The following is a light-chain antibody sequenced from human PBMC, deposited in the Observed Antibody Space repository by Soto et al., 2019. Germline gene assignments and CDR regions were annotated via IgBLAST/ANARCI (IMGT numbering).Light chain of an antibody. CDR3: HQYSSPPHT. CDR2: GVS. Sequence: ETVLAQSPGTLSLSPGERATLSCRASQSVSASQLAWYQQKPGKSPRLLIYGVSSRATGIPDRFGGSGSGTEFTLTISRLEPEDFAVYYCHQYSSPPHTFGQGTQLEIK. J-gene: IGKJ2*01. V-gene: IGKV3-20*01. CDR1: QSVSASQ.